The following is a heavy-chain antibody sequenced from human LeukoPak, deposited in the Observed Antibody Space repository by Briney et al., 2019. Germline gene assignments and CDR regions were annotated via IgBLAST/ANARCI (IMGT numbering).Heavy chain of an antibody. CDR3: AKRRGAGSYAPSDY. CDR2: ISSSDENK. Sequence: GGSLRLSCAASGFTFINYAMSWVRQAPGKGLEWVSRISSSDENKYYADSVKGRLTISRDNSKNLLYLQMNSLRVEDTAIYYCAKRRGAGSYAPSDYWGQGTLVIVST. D-gene: IGHD3-10*01. CDR1: GFTFINYA. J-gene: IGHJ4*02. V-gene: IGHV3-23*01.